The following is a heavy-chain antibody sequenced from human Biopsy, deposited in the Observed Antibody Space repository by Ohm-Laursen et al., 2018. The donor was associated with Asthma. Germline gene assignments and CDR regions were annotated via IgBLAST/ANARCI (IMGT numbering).Heavy chain of an antibody. CDR2: TTWNSGSR. D-gene: IGHD3-22*01. J-gene: IGHJ4*02. Sequence: SLRLSCAASGFNFDDFAMHWVRQAPGKGLEWVAATTWNSGSRVYAVSVKGRFTISRDNAKNTLYLQMNSLRVEDTAVYYCAKARIHHFYDSSGYYQHDWGQGTLVTVSS. V-gene: IGHV3-9*01. CDR3: AKARIHHFYDSSGYYQHD. CDR1: GFNFDDFA.